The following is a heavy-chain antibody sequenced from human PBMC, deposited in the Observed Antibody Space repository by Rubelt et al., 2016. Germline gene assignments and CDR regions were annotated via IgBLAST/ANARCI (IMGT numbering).Heavy chain of an antibody. J-gene: IGHJ4*02. CDR2: IRQDGNEK. Sequence: GGSLRLSCSASGFIFSTYWMTWVRQAPGKGLEWVANIRQDGNEKYYVDSVKGRFTISRDNAQNSLYLQMNSLRPGDTAIYPYASDGYGNTRAVNTIDYWGQGTLVTVSS. D-gene: IGHD2-2*03. CDR1: GFIFSTYW. V-gene: IGHV3-7*03. CDR3: ASDGYGNTRAVNTIDY.